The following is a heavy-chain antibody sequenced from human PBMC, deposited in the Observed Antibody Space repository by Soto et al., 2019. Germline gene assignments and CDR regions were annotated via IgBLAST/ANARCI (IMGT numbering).Heavy chain of an antibody. Sequence: QLQLQESGSGLVKPSQTLSLTCAVSGGSISSGGYSWSWIRQPPGKGLEWIGYIYHRGSTYYNPSLKCRVTITVDRAKNQFSLKLSSVTAADTAVYYCAGGIAARPLGYWGQGTLVTVSS. CDR2: IYHRGST. CDR3: AGGIAARPLGY. D-gene: IGHD6-6*01. CDR1: GGSISSGGYS. V-gene: IGHV4-30-2*01. J-gene: IGHJ4*02.